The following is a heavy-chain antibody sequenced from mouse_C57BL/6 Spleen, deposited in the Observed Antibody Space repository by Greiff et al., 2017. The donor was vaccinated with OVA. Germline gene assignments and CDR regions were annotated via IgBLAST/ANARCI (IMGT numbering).Heavy chain of an antibody. D-gene: IGHD2-1*01. CDR3: ARVYYGNYVGAMDY. CDR2: INPNNGGT. J-gene: IGHJ4*01. Sequence: EVKLQESGPELVKPGASVKIPCKASGYTFTDYNMDWVKQSHGKSLEWIGDINPNNGGTIYNQKFKGKATLTVDKSSSTAYMELRSLTSEDTAVYYCARVYYGNYVGAMDYWGQGTSVTVSS. V-gene: IGHV1-18*01. CDR1: GYTFTDYN.